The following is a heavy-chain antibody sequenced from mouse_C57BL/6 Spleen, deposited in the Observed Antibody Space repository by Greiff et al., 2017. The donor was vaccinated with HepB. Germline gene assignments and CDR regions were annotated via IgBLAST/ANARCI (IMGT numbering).Heavy chain of an antibody. V-gene: IGHV1-61*01. J-gene: IGHJ2*01. CDR3: ARKFHYYGSSYFDY. CDR1: GYTFTSYW. D-gene: IGHD1-1*01. CDR2: IYPSDSET. Sequence: QVQLQQPGAELVRPGSSVKLSCKASGYTFTSYWMDWVKQRPGQGLEWIGNIYPSDSETHYNQKFKDKATLTVDKSSSTAYMQLSSLTSEDSAVYYCARKFHYYGSSYFDYWGQGTTLTVSS.